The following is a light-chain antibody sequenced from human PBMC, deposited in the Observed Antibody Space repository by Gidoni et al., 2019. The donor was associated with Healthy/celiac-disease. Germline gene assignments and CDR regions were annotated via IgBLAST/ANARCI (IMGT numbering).Light chain of an antibody. CDR2: AAS. V-gene: IGKV1-39*01. CDR1: QSISSY. CDR3: QQSYSTPMYT. Sequence: DIQMTQPPSSLSASVGDRVTITCRASQSISSYLNWYQQKPGKAPKLLIYAASSLQSGVPSRFSGSGSGTDFTLTISSLQPEDVATYYCQQSYSTPMYTFGQGTKLEIK. J-gene: IGKJ2*01.